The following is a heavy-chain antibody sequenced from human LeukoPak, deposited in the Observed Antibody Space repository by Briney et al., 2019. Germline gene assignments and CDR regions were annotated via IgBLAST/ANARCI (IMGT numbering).Heavy chain of an antibody. Sequence: GGSLRLSCAISGFIFNTNGMNWVRQSPGKGLEWLASIAGGDESTYYADSVKGRFAISRDNSKNTVFLHMNSLRVEDTAVYYCARGVYWSLDYWGQGTPVTVSS. CDR1: GFIFNTNG. CDR2: IAGGDEST. J-gene: IGHJ4*02. CDR3: ARGVYWSLDY. V-gene: IGHV3-23*01. D-gene: IGHD1-1*01.